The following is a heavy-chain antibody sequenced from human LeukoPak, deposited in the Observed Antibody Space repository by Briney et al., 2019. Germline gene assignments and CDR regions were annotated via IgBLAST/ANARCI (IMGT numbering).Heavy chain of an antibody. V-gene: IGHV3-21*01. CDR3: ARRVAGADTRCFDP. Sequence: GGSLRLSCAASGFLFCNYRMMWPRHTTGKGRESVTHMNRYRADIHYADSVEGRFTISRENAKNSLYLKINSLKPEDTAVYYCARRVAGADTRCFDPWGQGTLVTVSS. J-gene: IGHJ5*02. CDR1: GFLFCNYR. D-gene: IGHD6-13*01. CDR2: MNRYRADI.